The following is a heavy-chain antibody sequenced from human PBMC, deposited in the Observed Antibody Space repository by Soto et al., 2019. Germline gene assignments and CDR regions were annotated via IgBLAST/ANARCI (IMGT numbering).Heavy chain of an antibody. CDR3: ASPYYYDSSGRAAFDY. V-gene: IGHV5-10-1*01. CDR1: GYSFTSYS. Sequence: GESLKISCKASGYSFTSYSISWVRQLPGKGLEWMGRIDPSDSYTNYSPSFQGQVTISADKSISTPYLQWSSLKASDTAMYYCASPYYYDSSGRAAFDYWGQGTLVTVSS. J-gene: IGHJ4*02. D-gene: IGHD3-22*01. CDR2: IDPSDSYT.